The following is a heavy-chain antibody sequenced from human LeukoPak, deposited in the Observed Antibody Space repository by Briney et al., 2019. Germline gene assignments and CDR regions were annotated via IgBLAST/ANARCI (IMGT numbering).Heavy chain of an antibody. V-gene: IGHV3-21*01. D-gene: IGHD1-1*01. Sequence: GGSLRLSCAASGFTFSSYSMNWVRQAPGKGLEWVSCISTSSSYIYYADSVKGRFTISRDNAKNSLYLQMNSLRAEDTAVYYCVRERGSIGTDLHFWGQGTLVTVSS. J-gene: IGHJ4*02. CDR1: GFTFSSYS. CDR3: VRERGSIGTDLHF. CDR2: ISTSSSYI.